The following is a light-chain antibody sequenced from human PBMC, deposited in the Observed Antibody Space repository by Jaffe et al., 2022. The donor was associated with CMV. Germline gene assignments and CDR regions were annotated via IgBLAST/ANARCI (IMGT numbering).Light chain of an antibody. CDR2: VAS. CDR1: QAISNY. Sequence: DIQMTQSPSSLSASVGDRVTITCRASQAISNYLVWFQQRPGKAPKSLIYVASSLQSGVPSKFSGSGSGTDFTLTISSLQPEDFGTYFCQQYKSYPITFGQGTRLEI. J-gene: IGKJ5*01. CDR3: QQYKSYPIT. V-gene: IGKV1-16*02.